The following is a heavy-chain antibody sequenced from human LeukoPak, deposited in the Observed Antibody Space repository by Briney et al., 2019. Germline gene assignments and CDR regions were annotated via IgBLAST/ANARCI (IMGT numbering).Heavy chain of an antibody. CDR2: IRYDGSNK. V-gene: IGHV3-30*02. Sequence: GGSLRLSCAASGFTLSSYWMHWVRQAPGKGLEWVAFIRYDGSNKYFGDSVRGRFTISRDNSKNTLYLQMNSLRAEDTAVYYCAKLSPTDTSGDYWGQGTLVTVSS. J-gene: IGHJ4*02. CDR3: AKLSPTDTSGDY. D-gene: IGHD3-10*01. CDR1: GFTLSSYW.